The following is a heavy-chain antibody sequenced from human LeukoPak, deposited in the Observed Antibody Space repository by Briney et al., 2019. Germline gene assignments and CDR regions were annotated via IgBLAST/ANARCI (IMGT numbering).Heavy chain of an antibody. CDR3: ARLKGGGSWYPGDSYYGLDA. D-gene: IGHD6-13*01. V-gene: IGHV4-59*08. CDR2: IFYSGIT. CDR1: GGSINSYY. Sequence: SETLSLTCSVSGGSINSYYWGWIRQPPGKGLEWIGNIFYSGITNYNPSLKSRVTISVDTSKTQFSLNLGSVTAADTAVYYCARLKGGGSWYPGDSYYGLDAWGQGTTVTVSS. J-gene: IGHJ6*02.